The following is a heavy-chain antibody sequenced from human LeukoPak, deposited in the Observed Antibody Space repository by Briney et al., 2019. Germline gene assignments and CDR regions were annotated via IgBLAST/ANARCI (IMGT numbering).Heavy chain of an antibody. D-gene: IGHD3-3*01. V-gene: IGHV3-21*04. J-gene: IGHJ3*02. CDR3: AREQPSFGVVIGAFDI. CDR1: GFNFNTYS. CDR2: ISSTSNYI. Sequence: PGGSLRLSCAVSGFNFNTYSMNWVRQAPGKGPEWVSSISSTSNYIYYAESVKGRFAVSRGNSKNTLYLQMNSLRAEDTAVYYCAREQPSFGVVIGAFDIWGQGTMVTVSS.